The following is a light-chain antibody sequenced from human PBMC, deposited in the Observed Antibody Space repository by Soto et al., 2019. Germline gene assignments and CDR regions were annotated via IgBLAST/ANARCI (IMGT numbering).Light chain of an antibody. CDR2: AAS. CDR3: QQSYSTPRS. V-gene: IGKV1-39*01. J-gene: IGKJ2*01. CDR1: QSISDY. Sequence: DLQMTQSPSSLSASVGDRVTITCRASQSISDYLNWYQQKPGTAPKLLIYAASGLQSGVPSRFSGRGSGTDFTLTISSLQPEDSATYYCQQSYSTPRSFGQGTKLEIK.